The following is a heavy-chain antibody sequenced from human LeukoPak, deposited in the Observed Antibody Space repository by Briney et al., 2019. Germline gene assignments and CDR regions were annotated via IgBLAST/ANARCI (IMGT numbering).Heavy chain of an antibody. CDR2: INGGNGNA. CDR3: ARVPLHDSSGHYYPH. V-gene: IGHV1-3*01. J-gene: IGHJ1*01. CDR1: GYTFTNYG. D-gene: IGHD3-22*01. Sequence: ASVRVSCKTSGYTFTNYGMHWVRQAPGQGLELMGWINGGNGNAKYSQNFQGRVTIIRDTSASTAYMELSSLRSEDTAVYYCARVPLHDSSGHYYPHWGQGTLVTVSS.